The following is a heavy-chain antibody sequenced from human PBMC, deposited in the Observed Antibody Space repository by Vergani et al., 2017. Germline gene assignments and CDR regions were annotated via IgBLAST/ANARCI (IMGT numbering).Heavy chain of an antibody. CDR2: IRYDASNS. CDR3: AKHTRSGFIDY. Sequence: HVQLVESGGGVVQPGGSLRLSCAASGFTFFSYDMHWVRQAPGKGLEWVTFIRYDASNSYYADSVKGRFTISRDNSKNTLSLQMNSLRAEDTAVYYCAKHTRSGFIDYWGQGTLVTVSS. CDR1: GFTFFSYD. V-gene: IGHV3-30*02. D-gene: IGHD1-26*01. J-gene: IGHJ4*02.